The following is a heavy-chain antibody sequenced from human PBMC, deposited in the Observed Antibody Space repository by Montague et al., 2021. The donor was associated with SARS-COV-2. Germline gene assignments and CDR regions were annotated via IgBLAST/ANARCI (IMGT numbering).Heavy chain of an antibody. Sequence: CLRLSCAASGFTVSSNYMSWVRQAPGKGLEWVSVIYSGGSTYYADSVKGRFTISRDNSKNTLYLQMNSLRAEDTAVYYCARDRHWTNTYYDILTGYQYYYYGMDVWGQGTTVTVSS. CDR1: GFTVSSNY. J-gene: IGHJ6*02. CDR2: IYSGGST. D-gene: IGHD3-9*01. CDR3: ARDRHWTNTYYDILTGYQYYYYGMDV. V-gene: IGHV3-66*01.